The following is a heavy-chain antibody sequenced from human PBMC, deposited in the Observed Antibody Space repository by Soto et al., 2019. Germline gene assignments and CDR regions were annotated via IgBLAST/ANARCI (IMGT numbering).Heavy chain of an antibody. CDR2: IIPTFGTA. Sequence: QVQLVQSGAEMREPGSSVKVSCKASGGTFSSSAINWLRQAPGQGPEWMGGIIPTFGTANYTEKFRGRVTITADTSTSTAYMAVISLTSEDTAMYFCARSETAGHRGFDIWGQGTMVTVSS. V-gene: IGHV1-69*06. CDR1: GGTFSSSA. J-gene: IGHJ3*02. D-gene: IGHD6-19*01. CDR3: ARSETAGHRGFDI.